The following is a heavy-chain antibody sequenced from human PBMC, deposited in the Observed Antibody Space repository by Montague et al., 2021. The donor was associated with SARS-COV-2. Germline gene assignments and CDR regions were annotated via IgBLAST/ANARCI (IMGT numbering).Heavy chain of an antibody. J-gene: IGHJ4*02. D-gene: IGHD3-22*01. Sequence: NIHYADSVKGRFSIYRDNAKNSLYLQMNSLRAEDMAVYYCARRTYYDGYWGQGTLVTVSS. V-gene: IGHV3-48*03. CDR2: NI. CDR3: ARRTYYDGY.